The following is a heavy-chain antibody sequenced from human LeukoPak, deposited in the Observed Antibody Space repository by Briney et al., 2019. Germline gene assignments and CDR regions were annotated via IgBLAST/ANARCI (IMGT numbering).Heavy chain of an antibody. D-gene: IGHD3-22*01. CDR3: ARASITTIVVVKSWFDP. CDR1: GFTFSSYW. CDR2: IKQDGSEK. V-gene: IGHV3-7*01. Sequence: PGGSLRLSCAASGFTFSSYWMSWVRQAPGKGLEWVANIKQDGSEKYYVDSVKGRFTISRDNAKNSLYLQMNSLRAEDTAVYYCARASITTIVVVKSWFDPWGQGTLVTVSS. J-gene: IGHJ5*02.